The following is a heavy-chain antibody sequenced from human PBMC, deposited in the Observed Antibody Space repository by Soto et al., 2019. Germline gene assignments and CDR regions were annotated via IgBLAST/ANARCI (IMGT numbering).Heavy chain of an antibody. CDR3: ARARNPKRGYSGYANY. CDR2: INHSGST. V-gene: IGHV4-34*01. Sequence: SETLSLTCAVYGGSFSGYYWSWIRQPPGKGLEWIGEINHSGSTNYNPSLKSRVTISVDTSKNQFSLKLSSVTAADTAVYYCARARNPKRGYSGYANYWGQGTLVTVSS. CDR1: GGSFSGYY. J-gene: IGHJ4*02. D-gene: IGHD5-12*01.